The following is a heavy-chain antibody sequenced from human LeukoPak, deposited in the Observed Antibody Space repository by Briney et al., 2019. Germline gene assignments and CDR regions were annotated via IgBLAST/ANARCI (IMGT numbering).Heavy chain of an antibody. Sequence: ETLSLTCTVSGGSISSSSYYWGWIRQPPGKGLEWVSAISSTGIATYYADSVKGRFTISRDKSKNTLYLQMSGLRAEDTAVYYCARRGGWGQGTLVTVSS. V-gene: IGHV3-23*01. CDR3: ARRGG. D-gene: IGHD3-3*01. CDR1: GGSISSSSYY. J-gene: IGHJ4*02. CDR2: ISSTGIAT.